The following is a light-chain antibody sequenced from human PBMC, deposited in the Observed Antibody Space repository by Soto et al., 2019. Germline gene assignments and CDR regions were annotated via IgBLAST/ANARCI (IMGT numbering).Light chain of an antibody. Sequence: ETVMTQSPAVLSASPGERATLSCRASQSVDSRLAWYQQKPGQAPRLLIYGASTRATGIPARFSGSGSGTEFALTISSLQSEDSAIYYCQQFSDSPPERTFGQGTKVEVK. V-gene: IGKV3-15*01. CDR3: QQFSDSPPERT. CDR1: QSVDSR. CDR2: GAS. J-gene: IGKJ1*01.